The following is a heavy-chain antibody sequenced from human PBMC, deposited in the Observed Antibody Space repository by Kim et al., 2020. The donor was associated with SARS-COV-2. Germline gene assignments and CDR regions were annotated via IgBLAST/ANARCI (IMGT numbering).Heavy chain of an antibody. Sequence: ASVKVSCKASGYTFTSYYMHWVRQAPGQGLEWMGIINPSGGSTSYAQKFQGRVTMTRDTSTSTVYMELSSLRSEDTAVYYCARDTANSGSYENYYYGMDVWGQGTTVTVSS. CDR3: ARDTANSGSYENYYYGMDV. D-gene: IGHD1-26*01. CDR2: INPSGGST. V-gene: IGHV1-46*01. J-gene: IGHJ6*02. CDR1: GYTFTSYY.